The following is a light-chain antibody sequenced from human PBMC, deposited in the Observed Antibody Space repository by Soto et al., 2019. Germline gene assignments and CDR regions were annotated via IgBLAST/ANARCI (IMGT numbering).Light chain of an antibody. CDR2: DAS. CDR1: QSISSW. CDR3: QQYGSSPLFT. J-gene: IGKJ3*01. Sequence: DIQMTQSPSTLSASVGDRVTITCRASQSISSWLAWYQQKPGKAPKLLIYDASNLESGVPSRFSGSGSGTEFTLTISSLQPDDFAVYYCQQYGSSPLFTFGPGTKVDIK. V-gene: IGKV1-5*01.